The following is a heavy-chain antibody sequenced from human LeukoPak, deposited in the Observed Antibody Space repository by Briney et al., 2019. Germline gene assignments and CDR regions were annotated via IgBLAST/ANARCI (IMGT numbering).Heavy chain of an antibody. V-gene: IGHV1-69*13. Sequence: GASVKVSCKASGYTFTSYYMHWVRQAPGQGLEWMGGIIPIFGTANYAQKFQGRVTITADESTSTAYMELSSLRSEDTAVYYCARVPPTLWGIYYFDYWGQGTLVTVSS. D-gene: IGHD7-27*01. CDR1: GYTFTSYY. J-gene: IGHJ4*02. CDR3: ARVPPTLWGIYYFDY. CDR2: IIPIFGTA.